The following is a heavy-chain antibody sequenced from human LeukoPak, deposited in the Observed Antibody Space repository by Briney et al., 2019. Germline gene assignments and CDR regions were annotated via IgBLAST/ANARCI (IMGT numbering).Heavy chain of an antibody. D-gene: IGHD6-19*01. Sequence: GGSLRLSCAASGFTFSSYAMHWVPQSPGNGLEAVALISYDGSGQYYTESVKRRFTISRDNSKNTLYLQVNSLRVEDTAVYYCARANRPFHTSGWYKDYWGQGTLVTVSS. V-gene: IGHV3-30-3*01. CDR2: ISYDGSGQ. J-gene: IGHJ4*02. CDR1: GFTFSSYA. CDR3: ARANRPFHTSGWYKDY.